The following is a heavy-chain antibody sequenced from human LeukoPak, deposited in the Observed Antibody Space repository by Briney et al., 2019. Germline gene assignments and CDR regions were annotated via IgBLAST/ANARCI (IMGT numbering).Heavy chain of an antibody. V-gene: IGHV4-39*07. CDR2: IYYSGST. Sequence: SETLSLTCTVSGGSISSSSYYWGWIRQPPGKGLEWIGSIYYSGSTYYNPSLKSRVTISVDTSKNQFSLKLSSVTAADTAVYYCARDPEYWFDPWGQGTLVTVSS. J-gene: IGHJ5*02. CDR1: GGSISSSSYY. D-gene: IGHD1-14*01. CDR3: ARDPEYWFDP.